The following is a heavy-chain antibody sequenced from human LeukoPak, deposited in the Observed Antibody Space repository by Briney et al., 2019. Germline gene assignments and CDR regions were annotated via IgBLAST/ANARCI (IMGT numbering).Heavy chain of an antibody. CDR3: ASTFDYDILTGYGAFDI. D-gene: IGHD3-9*01. J-gene: IGHJ3*02. V-gene: IGHV3-23*01. CDR1: GFTFRNSA. Sequence: PGGSLRLSCAASGFTFRNSAMSWVRQAPGKGLEWVSTISGSGGSTYYADSVKGRFTISRDNSKNTLYLQMNSLRAEDTAVYYCASTFDYDILTGYGAFDIWGQGTMVTVSS. CDR2: ISGSGGST.